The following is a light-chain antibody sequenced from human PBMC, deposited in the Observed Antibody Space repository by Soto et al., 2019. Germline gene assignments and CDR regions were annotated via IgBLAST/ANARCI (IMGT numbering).Light chain of an antibody. CDR3: QMWDSSSDVF. Sequence: SSELTQSPSVSVAPGKTASITCGGNNIGSRSVHWYQQKPGQAPVLVMYNDSDRPSGITERFSGSNSGNTATLTISRVEAGDEADYYCQMWDSSSDVFFGGGTKVTVL. CDR2: NDS. J-gene: IGLJ2*01. V-gene: IGLV3-21*04. CDR1: NIGSRS.